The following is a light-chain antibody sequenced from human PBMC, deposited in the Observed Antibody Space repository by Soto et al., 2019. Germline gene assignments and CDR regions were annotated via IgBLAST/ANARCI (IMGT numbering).Light chain of an antibody. CDR3: SSYTSSSTRV. V-gene: IGLV2-14*03. CDR2: DVS. Sequence: QSPLTQPASVSGSPGQSITISCTGTSSDVGGYNYVSWYQHHPGKAPKPMIYDVSHRPSGVSNRFSGSKSGNTASLTISGLQAEDEADYYCSSYTSSSTRVFGGGTKLTVL. J-gene: IGLJ2*01. CDR1: SSDVGGYNY.